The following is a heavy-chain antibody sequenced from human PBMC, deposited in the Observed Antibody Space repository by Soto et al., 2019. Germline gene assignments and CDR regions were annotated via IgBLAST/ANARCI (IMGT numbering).Heavy chain of an antibody. V-gene: IGHV4-39*01. CDR2: IYYSGST. J-gene: IGHJ5*02. D-gene: IGHD3-3*01. Sequence: QLQLQESGPGLVKPSETLSLTCTVSGGSISSSSYYWGWIRQPPGKGLEWIGSIYYSGSTYYNPSLKSRSTISVDPSKNQFSLKLSSVTAADTAVYYCARHIFNYDFWSGHGDWFDPWGQGTLVTVSS. CDR1: GGSISSSSYY. CDR3: ARHIFNYDFWSGHGDWFDP.